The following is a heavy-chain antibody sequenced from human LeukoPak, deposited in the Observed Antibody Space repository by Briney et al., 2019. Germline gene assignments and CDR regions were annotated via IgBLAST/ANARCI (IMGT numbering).Heavy chain of an antibody. V-gene: IGHV3-23*01. Sequence: PGGSLRLSCAASGFTFSSYSMNWVRQAPGKGLEWVSAISGSSGSTYYADSVKGRFTISRDNSKNTLYLQMNSLRAEDTAVYYCVAQGYSSGWYPSFYFDYWGQGTLVTVSS. CDR3: VAQGYSSGWYPSFYFDY. CDR2: ISGSSGST. J-gene: IGHJ4*02. CDR1: GFTFSSYS. D-gene: IGHD6-19*01.